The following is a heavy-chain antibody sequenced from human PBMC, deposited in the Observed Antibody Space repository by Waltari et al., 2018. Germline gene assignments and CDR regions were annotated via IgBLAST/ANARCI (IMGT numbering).Heavy chain of an antibody. CDR3: ARDRAGIAARRGYFQH. V-gene: IGHV1-2*02. D-gene: IGHD6-6*01. CDR2: INPNRGGT. CDR1: GYTFTGYY. Sequence: QVQLVQSGAEVKKPGASVKVSCKASGYTFTGYYMHWVRQAPGQGLEWMGWINPNRGGTNYAQKFQGRVTMTRATSISTAYMELSRLRSDDTAVYYCARDRAGIAARRGYFQHWGQGTLVTVSS. J-gene: IGHJ1*01.